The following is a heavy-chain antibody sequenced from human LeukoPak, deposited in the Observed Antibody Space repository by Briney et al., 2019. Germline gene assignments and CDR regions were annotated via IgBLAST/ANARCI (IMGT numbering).Heavy chain of an antibody. CDR3: ARARRYLGYCSGGSCYGYFDY. V-gene: IGHV3-7*01. CDR2: IKQDGSEK. CDR1: GFTFSRYW. D-gene: IGHD2-15*01. Sequence: GCSLRLSCAASGFTFSRYWMSWVRQAPGKGLEGVANIKQDGSEKYYVDSVKGRFTISRDNAKNSLYLQMNSLRAEDTAVYYCARARRYLGYCSGGSCYGYFDYWGQGTLVSVSS. J-gene: IGHJ4*02.